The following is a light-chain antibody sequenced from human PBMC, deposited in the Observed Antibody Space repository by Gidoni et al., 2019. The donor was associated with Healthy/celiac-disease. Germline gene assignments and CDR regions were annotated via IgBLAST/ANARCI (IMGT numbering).Light chain of an antibody. V-gene: IGKV3-20*01. CDR2: GAS. CDR3: KQSRFT. J-gene: IGKJ3*01. CDR1: QSVSSSY. Sequence: EIVLTQSPGTLSLSPGERATLSCRASQSVSSSYLAWYQQKPGQAPRLLIYGASSRATGIPDRFSGSGSGTDFTLTSSRLEPEDFAVYYCKQSRFTFGPGTKVDIK.